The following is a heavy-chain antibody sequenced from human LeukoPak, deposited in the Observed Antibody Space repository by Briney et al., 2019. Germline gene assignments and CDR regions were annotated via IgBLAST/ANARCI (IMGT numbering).Heavy chain of an antibody. J-gene: IGHJ4*02. V-gene: IGHV1-2*02. CDR2: INPNSGGT. CDR1: GYTFTGYY. CDR3: ASAGYYGSGSYWHY. D-gene: IGHD3-10*01. Sequence: ASVKVSCKASGYTFTGYYMHWVRQAPGQGLEWMGWINPNSGGTNYAQKFQGRVTMTRDTSISTVYVELSSLRSEDTAVYYCASAGYYGSGSYWHYWGQGTLVTVSS.